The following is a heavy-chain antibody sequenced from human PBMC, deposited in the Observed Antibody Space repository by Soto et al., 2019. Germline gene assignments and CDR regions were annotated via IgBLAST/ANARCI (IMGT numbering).Heavy chain of an antibody. Sequence: GGSLRLSCAASGFTFSSYAMSWVRQAPGKGLEWVSAISGSGGSTYYADSVKGRFTISRDNSKNTLYLQMNSLRAEDTAVYYCAKDWGRLDDYIWGSYRFDYWGQGTLVTVSS. CDR2: ISGSGGST. D-gene: IGHD3-16*02. CDR3: AKDWGRLDDYIWGSYRFDY. CDR1: GFTFSSYA. V-gene: IGHV3-23*01. J-gene: IGHJ4*02.